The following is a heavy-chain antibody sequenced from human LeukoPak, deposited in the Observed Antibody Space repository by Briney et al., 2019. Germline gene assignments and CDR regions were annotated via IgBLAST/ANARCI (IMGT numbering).Heavy chain of an antibody. V-gene: IGHV5-51*01. J-gene: IGHJ4*02. Sequence: GESLKISCKGSGYIFTSYWIGWVRQVPGKGLEWMGIIYPGDSDTRYSPSFQGQVTISADKSISTAYLQWSSLKASDTAMYYCARRGLDLYQLEEYYFDYWGQGTLVTVSS. CDR3: ARRGLDLYQLEEYYFDY. CDR1: GYIFTSYW. D-gene: IGHD1-7*01. CDR2: IYPGDSDT.